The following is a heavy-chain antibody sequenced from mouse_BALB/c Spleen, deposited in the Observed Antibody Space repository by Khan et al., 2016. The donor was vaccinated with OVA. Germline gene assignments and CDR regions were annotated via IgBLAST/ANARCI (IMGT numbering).Heavy chain of an antibody. CDR2: ISYSGST. Sequence: EVQLQESGPGLVKPSQSLSLTCTVTGYSITSGYAWNWIRQFPGNKLEWMGYISYSGSTSYNPSLRSRISITRAPSKNQFFLQLNSVTTEDTATYYCARKNYYGYAMDYWGQGTSVTVSS. D-gene: IGHD1-1*01. J-gene: IGHJ4*01. V-gene: IGHV3-2*02. CDR1: GYSITSGYA. CDR3: ARKNYYGYAMDY.